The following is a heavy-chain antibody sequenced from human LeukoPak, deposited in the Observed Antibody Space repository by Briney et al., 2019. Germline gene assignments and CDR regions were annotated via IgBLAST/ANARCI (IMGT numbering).Heavy chain of an antibody. Sequence: GGSLRLSCAASGFTFSSYGMHWVRQAPGKGLEWVAFIRYDGSNKYYADSVKGRFTISRDNSKNTLYLQMNSLRAEDTAVYYCAKGGAYDFWGGYLVYWGQGTLVTVSS. V-gene: IGHV3-30*02. CDR2: IRYDGSNK. D-gene: IGHD3-3*01. CDR3: AKGGAYDFWGGYLVY. CDR1: GFTFSSYG. J-gene: IGHJ4*02.